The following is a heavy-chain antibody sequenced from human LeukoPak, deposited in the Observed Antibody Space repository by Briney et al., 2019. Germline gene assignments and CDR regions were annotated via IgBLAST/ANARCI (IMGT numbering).Heavy chain of an antibody. Sequence: GGSLRLSCAASGFTFSDYYMSWIRQAPGKGLEWVSYISSSGSTIYYADSVKGRFTISRDNAKNSLYLQMNSLRAEDTAVYYCARDTGGDILTGYIAEVFDYWGQGTLVTVSS. CDR2: ISSSGSTI. D-gene: IGHD3-9*01. V-gene: IGHV3-11*01. CDR3: ARDTGGDILTGYIAEVFDY. CDR1: GFTFSDYY. J-gene: IGHJ4*02.